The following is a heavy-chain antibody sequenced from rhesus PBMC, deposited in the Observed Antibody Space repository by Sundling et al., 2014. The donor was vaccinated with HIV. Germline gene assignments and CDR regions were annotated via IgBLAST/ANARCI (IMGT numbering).Heavy chain of an antibody. J-gene: IGHJ4*01. CDR3: ARGGKVWYYFDS. V-gene: IGHV4S10*01. CDR1: GGSISDNYR. CDR2: IFGTTTGT. Sequence: QVQLQESGPGVVKTSETLSLTCAVSGGSISDNYRWSWIRQSPGKGLEWIGYIFGTTTGTSYNPSLKSRVTISKDTSKNQFSLNLTSLTAADTAIYYCARGGKVWYYFDSWGRGVLVTVSS. D-gene: IGHD2-27*01.